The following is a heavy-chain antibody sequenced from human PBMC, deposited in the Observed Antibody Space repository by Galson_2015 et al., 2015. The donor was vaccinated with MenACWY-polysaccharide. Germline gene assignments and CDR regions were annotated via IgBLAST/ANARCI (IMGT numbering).Heavy chain of an antibody. CDR3: TRTYCSRTTCYAPDKPGFDF. D-gene: IGHD2-2*01. CDR1: GFTFSSYA. J-gene: IGHJ4*02. Sequence: SLRLSCAASGFTFSSYAMHWVRQAPDEGLEWVAVISYDGSNKYFVDSVKGRFTISRDNSTNTMYLQMSSLRAEDTAVYYCTRTYCSRTTCYAPDKPGFDFWGQGTLVTVSS. CDR2: ISYDGSNK. V-gene: IGHV3-30-3*01.